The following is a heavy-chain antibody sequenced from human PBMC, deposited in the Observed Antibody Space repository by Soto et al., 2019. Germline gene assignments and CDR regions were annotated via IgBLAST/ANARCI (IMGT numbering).Heavy chain of an antibody. D-gene: IGHD2-15*01. CDR2: IYYRGNT. V-gene: IGHV4-39*02. CDR1: GGSISSSSYY. CDR3: AREGGGYCSGGSCQVDY. Sequence: QLQLQESGPGLVKPSETLSLTCTVSGGSISSSSYYWGWIRQPPGKGLAWIGSIYYRGNTYYNPSLKSRVTISVDTSKNQFSLKLSSVTAADTAVYYCAREGGGYCSGGSCQVDYWGQGTLVTVSS. J-gene: IGHJ4*02.